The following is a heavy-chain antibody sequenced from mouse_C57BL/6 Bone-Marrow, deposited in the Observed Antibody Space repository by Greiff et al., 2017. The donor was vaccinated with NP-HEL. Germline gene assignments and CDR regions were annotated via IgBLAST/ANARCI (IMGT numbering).Heavy chain of an antibody. CDR1: GYAFSSYW. V-gene: IGHV1-80*01. D-gene: IGHD1-1*01. Sequence: QVQLQQSGAELVKPGASVKISCKASGYAFSSYWMNWVKQRPGKGLEWIGQIYPGDGDTNYNGQFKGKATLTADKSSSTAYMQLSSLTSEDSAVYFCARSITTVVDGYVDYWGQGTTLTVSS. J-gene: IGHJ2*01. CDR3: ARSITTVVDGYVDY. CDR2: IYPGDGDT.